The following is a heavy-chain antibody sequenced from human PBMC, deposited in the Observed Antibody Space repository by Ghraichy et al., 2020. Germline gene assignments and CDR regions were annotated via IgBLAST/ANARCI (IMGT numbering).Heavy chain of an antibody. CDR1: GDSISGSSYY. Sequence: ESLNISCTVSGDSISGSSYYWGWIRQPPEKGLEWIGSIYYSGSTYYNPSLKSRVTISVDTSKNQFSLKLSSVTAADTAVYYCARQRGSSPLDDWGQGTLVTVSS. V-gene: IGHV4-39*01. D-gene: IGHD6-13*01. J-gene: IGHJ4*02. CDR3: ARQRGSSPLDD. CDR2: IYYSGST.